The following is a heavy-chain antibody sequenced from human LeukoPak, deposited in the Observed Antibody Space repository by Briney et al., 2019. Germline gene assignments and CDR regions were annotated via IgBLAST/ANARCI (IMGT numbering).Heavy chain of an antibody. CDR3: ARGGWSLDY. V-gene: IGHV4-59*11. J-gene: IGHJ4*02. CDR2: IHYSGST. D-gene: IGHD6-19*01. CDR1: GASISSHY. Sequence: SETLSLTCTVSGASISSHYWSWARQPPGKGLEWIGYIHYSGSTNYNASLESRVTMSVDASKNQFSLKLSSVTAADTAVYYCARGGWSLDYWGQGTLVTVSS.